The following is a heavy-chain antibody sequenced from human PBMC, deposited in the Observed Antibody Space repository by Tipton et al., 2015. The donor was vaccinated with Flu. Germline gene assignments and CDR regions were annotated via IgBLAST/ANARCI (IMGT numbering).Heavy chain of an antibody. CDR1: GYTFTSYN. D-gene: IGHD1-1*01. V-gene: IGHV1-46*01. CDR3: ARDKGGGTYTFDV. CDR2: IYPAGGGT. Sequence: QSGPEVKKPGASVKVSCKASGYTFTSYNMHWVRQAPGQGLEWMGIIYPAGGGTSYAQKFQGRVIMTRDRSTGTVHMELSSLKSDDTAMYYCARDKGGGTYTFDVWGQGTMVTVSS. J-gene: IGHJ3*01.